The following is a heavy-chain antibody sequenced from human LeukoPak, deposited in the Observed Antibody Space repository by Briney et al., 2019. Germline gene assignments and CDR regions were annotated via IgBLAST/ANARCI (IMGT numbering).Heavy chain of an antibody. Sequence: PGASLRLSCAASGFSFSSYWMHWVRQAPGKGLVWVSRLNSDGSSTTYADSVKGRFTISRDNAKNTLYLQMNSLRAEDTAKYYCARTYYDGTMDSWGQGTLVSVSS. CDR2: LNSDGSST. V-gene: IGHV3-74*01. D-gene: IGHD3-10*01. J-gene: IGHJ4*02. CDR1: GFSFSSYW. CDR3: ARTYYDGTMDS.